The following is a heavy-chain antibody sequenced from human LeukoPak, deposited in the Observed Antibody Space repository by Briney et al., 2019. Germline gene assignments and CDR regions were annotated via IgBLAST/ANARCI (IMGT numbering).Heavy chain of an antibody. CDR1: GFTFSSYS. CDR3: ASDIRYFDWLAPYFDY. CDR2: ISSSSSYI. J-gene: IGHJ4*02. Sequence: GGSLRLSCAASGFTFSSYSMNWVRQAPGKGLEWVSSISSSSSYIYYADSVKGRFNIYRDNAKISLYLQMNSLRAEDTVVYQSASDIRYFDWLAPYFDYWGQGTLVTVSS. D-gene: IGHD3-9*01. V-gene: IGHV3-21*01.